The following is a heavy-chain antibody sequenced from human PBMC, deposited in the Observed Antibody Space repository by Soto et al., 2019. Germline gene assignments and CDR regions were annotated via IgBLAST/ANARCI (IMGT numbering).Heavy chain of an antibody. CDR2: VSAGGDMT. J-gene: IGHJ6*02. Sequence: DVQLLESGGDLVQPEGSLRLSCAASGVTFSSYAMSWVRQAPGKGLEWVSSVSAGGDMTYYSDSVKGRFTISRDNSNNALFLQMNSLRAEDTALYYCARGDRGGSGSPASYYYSGLDVWGQGTTVTVSS. V-gene: IGHV3-23*01. CDR3: ARGDRGGSGSPASYYYSGLDV. CDR1: GVTFSSYA. D-gene: IGHD3-10*01.